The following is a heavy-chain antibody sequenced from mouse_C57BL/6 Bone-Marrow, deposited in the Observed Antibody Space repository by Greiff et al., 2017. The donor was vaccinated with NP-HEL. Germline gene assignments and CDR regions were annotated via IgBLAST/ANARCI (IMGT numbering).Heavy chain of an antibody. V-gene: IGHV7-1*01. CDR1: GFTFSDFY. J-gene: IGHJ4*01. D-gene: IGHD2-1*01. CDR2: SRNIANDYTT. CDR3: ERDYGNYYAMDY. Sequence: EVKLVESGGGLVQSGRSLRLSCATSGFTFSDFYMEWVRPAPGKGLEWIAASRNIANDYTTEYSASVTGRFIVSRDTSQSILYLQMNALRAEDTAIYYCERDYGNYYAMDYWGQGTSGTVSS.